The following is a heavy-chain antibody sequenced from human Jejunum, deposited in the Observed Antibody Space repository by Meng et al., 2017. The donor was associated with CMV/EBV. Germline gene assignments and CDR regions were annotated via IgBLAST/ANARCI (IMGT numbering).Heavy chain of an antibody. V-gene: IGHV1-2*02. CDR2: INPYNGDT. CDR1: GYTFTGNY. J-gene: IGHJ4*02. CDR3: AKDGGSYLDYYFDY. D-gene: IGHD3-16*01. Sequence: PSGYTFTGNYIHWVRQAPGQGLEWMGWINPYNGDTNYAQDFQGRVTMTRDTSTNTAYMELTRLRSDDTALYYCAKDGGSYLDYYFDYWGQGTLVTVSS.